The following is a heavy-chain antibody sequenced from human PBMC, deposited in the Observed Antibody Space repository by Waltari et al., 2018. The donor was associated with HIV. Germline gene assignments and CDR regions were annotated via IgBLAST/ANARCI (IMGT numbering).Heavy chain of an antibody. Sequence: QVQLVQSGAEVKKPGVAVKVSCKASGSTFSRYALSLVRQAPGQGVEWMGVIIPIVGTANYAQKFQGMVTITADKSTSTAYMELSSLRSEDTAVYYCAGGYYDFWSGYYPYYYGMDVWGQGTTVTVSS. D-gene: IGHD3-3*01. J-gene: IGHJ6*02. CDR3: AGGYYDFWSGYYPYYYGMDV. CDR2: IIPIVGTA. V-gene: IGHV1-69*06. CDR1: GSTFSRYA.